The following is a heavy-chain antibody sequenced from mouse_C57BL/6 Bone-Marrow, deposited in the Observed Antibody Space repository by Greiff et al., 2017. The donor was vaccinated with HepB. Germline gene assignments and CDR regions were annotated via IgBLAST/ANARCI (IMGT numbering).Heavy chain of an antibody. CDR1: GYTFTSYW. Sequence: VQLQQPGAELVRPGSSVKLSCKASGYTFTSYWMDWVKQRPGQGLEWIGNIYPSDSETHYNQKFKDKATLTVDKSSSTAYMQLSSLTSEDSAVYYCARSLRAYYFDYWGQGTTLTVSS. CDR2: IYPSDSET. V-gene: IGHV1-61*01. CDR3: ARSLRAYYFDY. D-gene: IGHD1-1*01. J-gene: IGHJ2*01.